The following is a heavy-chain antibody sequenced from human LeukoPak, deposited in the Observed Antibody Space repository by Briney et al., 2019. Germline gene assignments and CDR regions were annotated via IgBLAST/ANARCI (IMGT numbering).Heavy chain of an antibody. V-gene: IGHV4-39*01. CDR3: ARGPRDSSGYYPLFYYYYYMDV. CDR2: IYYSGST. D-gene: IGHD3-22*01. J-gene: IGHJ6*03. CDR1: GDSINSSPYY. Sequence: SETLSLTCTVSGDSINSSPYYWGWIRQPPGKGLEWIGSIYYSGSTYYNPSLKSRVTISVDTSKNQFSLKLSSVTAADTAVYYCARGPRDSSGYYPLFYYYYYMDVWGKGTTVTVSS.